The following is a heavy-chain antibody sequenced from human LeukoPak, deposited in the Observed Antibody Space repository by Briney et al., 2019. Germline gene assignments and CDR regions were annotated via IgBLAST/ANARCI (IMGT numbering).Heavy chain of an antibody. CDR3: ARLLDNDSSGDPDTFDM. D-gene: IGHD3-22*01. V-gene: IGHV4-59*01. CDR2: IHYSGRT. CDR1: GGSISRDF. Sequence: SETLSLTCSVSGGSISRDFWSWIRQPPGKGLDWIAFIHYSGRTKYNPSLQSRVTISIDTSENNFSLKLTSVTAADTAVYYCARLLDNDSSGDPDTFDMWGQGTVVSVSS. J-gene: IGHJ3*02.